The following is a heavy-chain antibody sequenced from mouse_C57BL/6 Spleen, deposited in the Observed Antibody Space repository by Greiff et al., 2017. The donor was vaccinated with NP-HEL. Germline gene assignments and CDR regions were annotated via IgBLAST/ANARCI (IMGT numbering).Heavy chain of an antibody. CDR1: GFNIKNTY. D-gene: IGHD1-1*01. J-gene: IGHJ4*01. V-gene: IGHV14-3*01. Sequence: VQLQQSVAELVIPGASVKLSCTASGFNIKNTYMHWVQQRPETVPSSICMIDPANGNTKYAPKFQGKATITADTSSNTAYLQLSSLTSEDTAIYYCAKSTGGAMDYWGQGTSVTVSS. CDR3: AKSTGGAMDY. CDR2: IDPANGNT.